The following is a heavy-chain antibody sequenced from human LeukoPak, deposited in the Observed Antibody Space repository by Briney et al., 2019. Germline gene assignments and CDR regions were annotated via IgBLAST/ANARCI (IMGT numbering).Heavy chain of an antibody. J-gene: IGHJ6*03. Sequence: PSQTLSLTCTVSGGSISSGGYYWSWIRQPAGKGLEWIGRIYTSGSTNYNPSLKSRVTISVDTSKNQFSLKLSSVTAADTAVYYCARLSRVPAATQTPYYYYYMDVWGKGTTVTVSS. D-gene: IGHD2-2*01. V-gene: IGHV4-61*02. CDR1: GGSISSGGYY. CDR3: ARLSRVPAATQTPYYYYYMDV. CDR2: IYTSGST.